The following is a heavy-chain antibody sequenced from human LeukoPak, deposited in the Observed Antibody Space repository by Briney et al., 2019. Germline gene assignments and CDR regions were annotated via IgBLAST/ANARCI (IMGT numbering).Heavy chain of an antibody. CDR1: GGSISSYY. V-gene: IGHV4-34*01. D-gene: IGHD3-10*01. CDR3: ARHRMVRGVIIKDWFDP. J-gene: IGHJ5*02. CDR2: INHSGST. Sequence: SETLSLTCTVSGGSISSYYWSWIRQPPGKGLEWIGEINHSGSTNYNPSLKSRVTISVDTSKNQFSLKLSSVTAADTAVYYCARHRMVRGVIIKDWFDPWGQGTLVTVSS.